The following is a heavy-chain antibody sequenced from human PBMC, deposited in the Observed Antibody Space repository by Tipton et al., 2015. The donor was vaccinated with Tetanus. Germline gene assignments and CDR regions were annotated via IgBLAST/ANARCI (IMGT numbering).Heavy chain of an antibody. J-gene: IGHJ4*02. V-gene: IGHV3-7*01. CDR2: IKQEGSEN. Sequence: QLVQSGGGLVQPGGSLRLSCAASGFTFNIFWLTWVRQAPGKGLEWVANIKQEGSENYYVDSVKGRFSISRDNARNSVYLQMNSLRAEDTAVYYCARAYYYGSMYYFDYWGQGTLVTVSS. CDR1: GFTFNIFW. CDR3: ARAYYYGSMYYFDY. D-gene: IGHD3-10*01.